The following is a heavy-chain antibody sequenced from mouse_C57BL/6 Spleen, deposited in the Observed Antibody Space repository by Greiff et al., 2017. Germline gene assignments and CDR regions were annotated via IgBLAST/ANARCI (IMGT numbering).Heavy chain of an antibody. Sequence: EVQVVESGGGLVQPGGSLSLSCAASGFTFTDYYMSWVRQPPGKALEWLGFIRNKANGYTTEYSASVKGRFTISRDNSQSILYLQMNALRAEDSATYYCARDYYAMDYWGQGTSVTVSS. J-gene: IGHJ4*01. CDR1: GFTFTDYY. CDR3: ARDYYAMDY. V-gene: IGHV7-3*01. CDR2: IRNKANGYTT.